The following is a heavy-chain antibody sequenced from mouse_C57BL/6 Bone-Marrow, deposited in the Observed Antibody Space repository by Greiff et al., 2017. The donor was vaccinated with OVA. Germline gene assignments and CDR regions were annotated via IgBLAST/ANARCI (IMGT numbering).Heavy chain of an antibody. J-gene: IGHJ1*03. CDR1: GYAFSSSW. D-gene: IGHD1-1*01. V-gene: IGHV1-82*01. CDR3: ATTVVATRYFDV. Sequence: QVQLKESGPELVKPGASVKISCKASGYAFSSSWMNWVKQRPGKGLEWIGRIYPGDGDTNYNGKFKGKATLTADKSSSTAYMQLSSLTSEDSAVYFCATTVVATRYFDVWGTGTTVTVSS. CDR2: IYPGDGDT.